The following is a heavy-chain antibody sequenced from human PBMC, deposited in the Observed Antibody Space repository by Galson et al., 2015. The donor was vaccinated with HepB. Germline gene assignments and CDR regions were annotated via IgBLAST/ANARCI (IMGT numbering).Heavy chain of an antibody. CDR2: IFHSGRT. V-gene: IGHV4-4*02. CDR3: ANLGYCSGDCYRVH. Sequence: ETLSLTCTVSGGSITSDHWWSWVRQPPGKGLEWVGEIFHSGRTNYNPSLESRLTISLDKSNNQFSLNLKSVTAADTAVYYCANLGYCSGDCYRVHWGQGTLVTVSS. D-gene: IGHD2-21*01. CDR1: GGSITSDHW. J-gene: IGHJ4*02.